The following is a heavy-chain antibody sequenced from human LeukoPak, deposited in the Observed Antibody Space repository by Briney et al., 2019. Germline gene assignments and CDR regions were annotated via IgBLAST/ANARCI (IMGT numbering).Heavy chain of an antibody. CDR2: INHSGST. D-gene: IGHD3-22*01. Sequence: PSETLSLTCAVYGGSFSGYYWSWIRQPPGKGLEWIGEINHSGSTNYNPSLKSRVTISVDRSKNQFSLKLSSVTAADTAVYYCARRASPYYDSSGGFDYWGQGTLVTVSS. V-gene: IGHV4-34*01. J-gene: IGHJ4*02. CDR1: GGSFSGYY. CDR3: ARRASPYYDSSGGFDY.